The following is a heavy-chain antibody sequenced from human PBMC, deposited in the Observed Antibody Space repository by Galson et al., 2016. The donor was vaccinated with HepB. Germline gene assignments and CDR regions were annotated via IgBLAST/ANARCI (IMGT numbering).Heavy chain of an antibody. CDR2: ISGSGGST. CDR3: AKEQGRDFWSGGYFDY. V-gene: IGHV3-23*01. Sequence: SLRLSCAASGFTFSSYAMSWVRQAPGKGLEWVSAISGSGGSTYYADSVKGRLTISRDNSKNTLYLKMNSLRDEDTAVYYCAKEQGRDFWSGGYFDYWGQGTLVTGSS. CDR1: GFTFSSYA. J-gene: IGHJ4*02. D-gene: IGHD3-3*01.